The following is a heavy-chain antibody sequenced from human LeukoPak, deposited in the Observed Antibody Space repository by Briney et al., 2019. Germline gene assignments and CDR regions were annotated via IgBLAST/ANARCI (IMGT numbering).Heavy chain of an antibody. V-gene: IGHV4-59*08. Sequence: SETLSLTCTVSGGSISGYFWSWIRQPPGKGVEWIGYIYYTGSTSYNPSLTSRVTISLDTSKNQFSLRLSSVTAADTAIYYCARYTTSTLPNWFDPWGQGTLVTVSS. D-gene: IGHD2/OR15-2a*01. CDR2: IYYTGST. CDR1: GGSISGYF. CDR3: ARYTTSTLPNWFDP. J-gene: IGHJ5*02.